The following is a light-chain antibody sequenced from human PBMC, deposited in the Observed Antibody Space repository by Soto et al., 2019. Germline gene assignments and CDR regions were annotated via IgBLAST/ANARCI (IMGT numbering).Light chain of an antibody. Sequence: QSVLTQPASVSGSPGQSITISCTGTSSDVGSYNLVSWYQQHPGKAPKLMIYEVNKRPSGVSNRFSGSKSGNTASLTISGLQAEDEADYYCSSFAGSSTYVFGTGTKVTVL. J-gene: IGLJ1*01. V-gene: IGLV2-23*02. CDR2: EVN. CDR3: SSFAGSSTYV. CDR1: SSDVGSYNL.